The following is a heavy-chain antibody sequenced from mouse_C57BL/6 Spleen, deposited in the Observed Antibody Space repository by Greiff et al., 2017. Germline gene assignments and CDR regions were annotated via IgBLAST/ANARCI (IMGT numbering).Heavy chain of an antibody. J-gene: IGHJ4*01. CDR3: ARSPPYYAMDY. V-gene: IGHV7-3*01. CDR1: GFTFTDYY. CDR2: IRNKANGYTT. Sequence: EVNVVESGGGLVQPGGSLSLSCAASGFTFTDYYMSWVRQPPGKALEWLGFIRNKANGYTTEYSASVKGRFTISRDNSQSILYLQMNALRAEDSATYYCARSPPYYAMDYWGQGTSVTVSS.